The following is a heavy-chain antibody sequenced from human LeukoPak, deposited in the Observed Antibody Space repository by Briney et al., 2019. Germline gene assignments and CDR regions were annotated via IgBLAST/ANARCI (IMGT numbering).Heavy chain of an antibody. CDR2: INPNSGGT. J-gene: IGHJ4*02. Sequence: GASVKVSCKASGYTFTGYYMHWVRQAPGQGLEWMGWINPNSGGTNYAQKFQGRVTMTRDTSTSTVYMELSSLRSEDTAVYYCARDPITIFGVVRGWDYWGQGTLVTVSS. CDR3: ARDPITIFGVVRGWDY. V-gene: IGHV1-2*02. CDR1: GYTFTGYY. D-gene: IGHD3-3*01.